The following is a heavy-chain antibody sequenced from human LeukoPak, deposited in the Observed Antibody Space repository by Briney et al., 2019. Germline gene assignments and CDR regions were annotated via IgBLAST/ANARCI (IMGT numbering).Heavy chain of an antibody. V-gene: IGHV4-38-2*02. CDR2: IYHSGST. J-gene: IGHJ4*02. Sequence: SETLSLTCTVSGGSISSGYYWAWIRQSPGKGLEWIGSIYHSGSTYYNPSLKSRVTISVDTSKKQFSLNLSSVTAADTAVYYCATTPREYSSTWYYFDYWGQGILVTVSS. CDR1: GGSISSGYY. CDR3: ATTPREYSSTWYYFDY. D-gene: IGHD6-13*01.